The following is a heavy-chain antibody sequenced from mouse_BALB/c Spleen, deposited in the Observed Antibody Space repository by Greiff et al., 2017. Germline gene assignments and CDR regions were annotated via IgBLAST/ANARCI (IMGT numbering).Heavy chain of an antibody. CDR3: ARGYYYGSSYFDY. J-gene: IGHJ2*01. CDR2: ILPGSGST. CDR1: GYTFSSYW. Sequence: QVQPQQSGAELMKPGASVKISCKATGYTFSSYWIEWVKQRPGHGLEWIGEILPGSGSTNYNEKFKGKATFTADTSSNTAYMQLSSLTSEDSAVYYCARGYYYGSSYFDYWGQGTTLTVSA. V-gene: IGHV1-9*01. D-gene: IGHD1-1*01.